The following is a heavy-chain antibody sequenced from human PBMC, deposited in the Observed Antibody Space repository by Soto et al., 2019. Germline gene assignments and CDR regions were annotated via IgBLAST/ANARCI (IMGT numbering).Heavy chain of an antibody. V-gene: IGHV3-23*01. CDR1: AFTFSSYA. CDR2: ISGSGGST. J-gene: IGHJ4*02. CDR3: AKDLRVYGDFYKSY. D-gene: IGHD4-17*01. Sequence: EVQLLESGGGLVQPGGSLRLSCAASAFTFSSYAMSWVRQAPGKGLEWVSAISGSGGSTYYADSVKGRFTISRDNSKNTLYLQMNSLRAEDTAVYYCAKDLRVYGDFYKSYWGQGTLVTVSS.